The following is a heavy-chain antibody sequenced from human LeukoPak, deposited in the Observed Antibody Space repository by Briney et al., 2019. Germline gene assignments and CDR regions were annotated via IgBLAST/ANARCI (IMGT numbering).Heavy chain of an antibody. D-gene: IGHD3-10*01. Sequence: GGSLRLSCAASGFTFSSYWMYWVRQAPGKGLVWVSRINSDGSSTSYADSVKGRFTISRDNSKNTLYLQMNSLRAEDTAVYYCAKVTYGSGTYGAFDYWGQGTLVTVSS. V-gene: IGHV3-74*01. CDR3: AKVTYGSGTYGAFDY. J-gene: IGHJ4*02. CDR2: INSDGSST. CDR1: GFTFSSYW.